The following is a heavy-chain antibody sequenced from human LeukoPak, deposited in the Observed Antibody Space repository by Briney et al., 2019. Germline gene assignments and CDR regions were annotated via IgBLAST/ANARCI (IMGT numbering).Heavy chain of an antibody. Sequence: SETLSLTCTVSGGSISSYYWSWSRQPPGKGLEWIGYIYYSGSTNYNPSLKSRVTISVDTSKNQFSLKLSSVTAADTAVYYCARGDYGEYYFDYWGQGTLLTVSS. CDR2: IYYSGST. CDR3: ARGDYGEYYFDY. CDR1: GGSISSYY. V-gene: IGHV4-59*01. D-gene: IGHD4-17*01. J-gene: IGHJ4*02.